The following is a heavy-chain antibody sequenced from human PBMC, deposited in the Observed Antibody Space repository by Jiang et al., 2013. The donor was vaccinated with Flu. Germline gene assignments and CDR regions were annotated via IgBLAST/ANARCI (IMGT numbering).Heavy chain of an antibody. D-gene: IGHD2-15*01. CDR1: DXPSVTTT. CDR2: LETKANSYTT. CDR3: ARGIRGYCSGGSCYSFDY. Sequence: AALDXPSVTTTWTGSGQASREGGWSGLAVLETKANSYTTEYAASVKGRFTISRDDSKNSLYLQMNSLKTEDTAVYYCARGIRGYCSGGSCYSFDYWGQGTLVTVSS. V-gene: IGHV3-72*01. J-gene: IGHJ4*02.